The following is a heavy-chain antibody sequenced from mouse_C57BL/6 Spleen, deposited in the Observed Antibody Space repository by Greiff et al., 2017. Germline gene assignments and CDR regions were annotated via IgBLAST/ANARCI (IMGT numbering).Heavy chain of an antibody. CDR3: TREVTTVVATKAMGY. V-gene: IGHV5-9-1*02. J-gene: IGHJ4*01. D-gene: IGHD1-1*01. CDR2: ISSGGDYI. CDR1: GFTFSSYA. Sequence: EVQVVESGEGLVKPGGSLKLSCAASGFTFSSYAMSWVRQTPEKRLGWVAYISSGGDYIYYADTVKGRFTISRDNARNTLYLQMSSLKSEDTAMYYFTREVTTVVATKAMGYWGQGTSVTVSS.